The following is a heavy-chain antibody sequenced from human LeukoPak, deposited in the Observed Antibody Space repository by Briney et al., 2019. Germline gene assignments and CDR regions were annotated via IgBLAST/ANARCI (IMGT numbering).Heavy chain of an antibody. Sequence: GASLKISCRASGYTFTTYRIAWVRQMPGKGLEWMGVLYPGDSDTRYSPSFQGQVTISADKSISTAYLQWSSLKASDTAMYYCTRHEMYTSSSWGAFDIWGQGTMVTVSS. CDR1: GYTFTTYR. V-gene: IGHV5-51*01. D-gene: IGHD6-6*01. J-gene: IGHJ3*02. CDR3: TRHEMYTSSSWGAFDI. CDR2: LYPGDSDT.